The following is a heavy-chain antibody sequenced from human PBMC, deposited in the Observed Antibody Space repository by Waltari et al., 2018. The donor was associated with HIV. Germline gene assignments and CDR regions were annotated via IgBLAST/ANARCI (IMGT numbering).Heavy chain of an antibody. CDR3: ARDYYDSSGSSDGMDV. D-gene: IGHD3-22*01. J-gene: IGHJ6*02. CDR2: IYYSGST. V-gene: IGHV4-59*01. CDR1: GGSIRSYY. Sequence: QVQLQESGPVLVTPSETLSLTCPVSGGSIRSYYWSWIRQPPGKGLEWIGYIYYSGSTNYNPSLKSRVTISVDTSKSQFARKLSSVTAADTAVYYCARDYYDSSGSSDGMDVWGQGTTVTVSS.